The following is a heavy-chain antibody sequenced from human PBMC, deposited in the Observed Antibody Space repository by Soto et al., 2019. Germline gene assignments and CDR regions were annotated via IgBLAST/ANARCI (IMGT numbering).Heavy chain of an antibody. CDR2: ISGSGGTT. Sequence: EVQLLDSGGGLGQPGGSLRLSCAASGFTFSTYAMTWVRQAPGKGLEWVSAISGSGGTTYYADSVKGRFTISRDNSKNTLFLQMNSLRAEDTAVYYCAKTLGSLWKGFDYWGQGTLVTVSS. V-gene: IGHV3-23*01. J-gene: IGHJ4*02. CDR1: GFTFSTYA. CDR3: AKTLGSLWKGFDY. D-gene: IGHD2-21*01.